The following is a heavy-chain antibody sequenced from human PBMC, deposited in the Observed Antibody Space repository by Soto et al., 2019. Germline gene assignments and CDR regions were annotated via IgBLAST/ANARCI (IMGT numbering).Heavy chain of an antibody. V-gene: IGHV3-30*18. CDR1: GFTFSSYC. J-gene: IGHJ4*02. Sequence: PGGSLRLSCAASGFTFSSYCMHWVRQAPGKGLEWVAVISYDGSNKYYADSVKGRFTISRDNSKNTLYLQMNSLRAEDTAVYYCAKSGDDFWSGYPYFDYWGQGTLVTVSS. CDR3: AKSGDDFWSGYPYFDY. D-gene: IGHD3-3*01. CDR2: ISYDGSNK.